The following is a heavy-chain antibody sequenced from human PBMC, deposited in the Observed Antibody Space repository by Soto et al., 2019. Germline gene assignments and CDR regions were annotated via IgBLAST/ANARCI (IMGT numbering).Heavy chain of an antibody. CDR2: IVPIFGTT. J-gene: IGHJ6*02. CDR3: ARVEAVAGLYNYHGLDV. Sequence: QVQLVQSGAEVKKPGSSVKVSCKVSGGTSSNYAIDWVRLPPGHGLDWMGGIVPIFGTTYYTQKFQGRATITAAISTTTAYLEMSSLRSEDTAIYYCARVEAVAGLYNYHGLDVWGQGTAVTVSS. D-gene: IGHD6-19*01. CDR1: GGTSSNYA. V-gene: IGHV1-69*14.